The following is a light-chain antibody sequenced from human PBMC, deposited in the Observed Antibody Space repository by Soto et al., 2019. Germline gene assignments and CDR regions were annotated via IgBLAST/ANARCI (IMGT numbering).Light chain of an antibody. J-gene: IGLJ1*01. Sequence: QSVLTQPASVSGSPGQSITISCTGTSSDVGGYGYVSWYQQYPGKAPKLMIYEVTNRPSGVSNRFSGSKSGNTASLTISGLQAEDEADYYCSSYTSGSTYVFGSGTKLTVL. CDR3: SSYTSGSTYV. CDR2: EVT. CDR1: SSDVGGYGY. V-gene: IGLV2-14*01.